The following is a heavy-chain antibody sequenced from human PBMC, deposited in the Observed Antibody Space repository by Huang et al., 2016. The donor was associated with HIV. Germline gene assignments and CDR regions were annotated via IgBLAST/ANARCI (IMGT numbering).Heavy chain of an antibody. CDR3: ARGPYSNVWQSYVDY. CDR2: ISADGYKK. J-gene: IGHJ4*02. CDR1: GFTFSKHA. Sequence: QVQLVESGGGVVQSGRSLTLSCAASGFTFSKHAVHWVRQAPGKGMEWVAVISADGYKKEYADAVMGRFISSRDNSKNTLYLQMNRLRPEDTALYYCARGPYSNVWQSYVDYWGQGTLVTVSS. V-gene: IGHV3-30-3*01. D-gene: IGHD6-19*01.